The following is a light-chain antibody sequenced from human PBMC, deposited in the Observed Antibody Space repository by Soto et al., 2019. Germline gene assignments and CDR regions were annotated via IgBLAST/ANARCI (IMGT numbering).Light chain of an antibody. V-gene: IGKV3D-15*01. CDR2: GAS. J-gene: IGKJ4*01. Sequence: MTQSPATLSASPGERVTLSCRASQSININLAWYQQKPGQAPRVLIYGASSRASGIPDRFSGSGSWTDFTLTISGLEHDYLAFYYCQQYHSWPPLTFGGGTRVEIK. CDR1: QSININ. CDR3: QQYHSWPPLT.